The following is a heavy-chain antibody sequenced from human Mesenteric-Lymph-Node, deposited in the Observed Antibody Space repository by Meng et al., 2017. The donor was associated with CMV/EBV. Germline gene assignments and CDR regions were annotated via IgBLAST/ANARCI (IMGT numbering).Heavy chain of an antibody. CDR1: GDSVSTNSAA. J-gene: IGHJ5*02. V-gene: IGHV6-1*01. Sequence: SGDSVSTNSAAWNWIRQSPSRGLEWLGRTYYRSKWYNDYAVSVKSRITINPDTSKNQFSLRLNSVTPEDTAVYYCARGSTLTGWFDPWGQGTLVTVSS. D-gene: IGHD3-10*01. CDR3: ARGSTLTGWFDP. CDR2: TYYRSKWYN.